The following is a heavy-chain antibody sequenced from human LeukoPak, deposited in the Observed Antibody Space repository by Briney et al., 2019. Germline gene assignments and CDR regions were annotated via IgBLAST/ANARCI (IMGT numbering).Heavy chain of an antibody. CDR3: ARGHSLFDY. CDR1: GGSFSGYY. V-gene: IGHV4-34*01. J-gene: IGHJ4*02. CDR2: INHSGST. D-gene: IGHD3-16*02. Sequence: SETLSLTCAVYGGSFSGYYWSWIRQPPGKGLEWIGEINHSGSTNYNPSLKSRATISVDTSKNQFSLKLSSVTAADTAVYYCARGHSLFDYWGQGTLVTVSS.